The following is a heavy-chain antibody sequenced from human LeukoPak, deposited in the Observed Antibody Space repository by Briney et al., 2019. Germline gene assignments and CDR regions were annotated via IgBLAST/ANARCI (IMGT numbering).Heavy chain of an antibody. Sequence: GGSLRLSCAASGFTFDDYGMSWVRQAPGKGLVWVSRINVEGTTTTYADSVEGRFTISRDENTLYLQMNHLRVDDTAVYYCTRGGEEPFDYWGQGTLVTVSS. CDR2: INVEGTTT. D-gene: IGHD3-10*01. V-gene: IGHV3-74*01. CDR3: TRGGEEPFDY. CDR1: GFTFDDYG. J-gene: IGHJ4*02.